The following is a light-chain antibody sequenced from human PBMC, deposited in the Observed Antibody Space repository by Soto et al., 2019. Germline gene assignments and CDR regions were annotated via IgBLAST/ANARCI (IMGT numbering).Light chain of an antibody. CDR3: LQHHTSPWT. Sequence: DIQMTQSPSSLSASVGDRVTITCRASQDIRSDLAWYQQKLGKAPRRLVFAASSLQSGVPSRFSGDGYATAFALTISSLQPEDFATYYCLQHHTSPWTFGQGTKVEI. J-gene: IGKJ1*01. V-gene: IGKV1-17*01. CDR1: QDIRSD. CDR2: AAS.